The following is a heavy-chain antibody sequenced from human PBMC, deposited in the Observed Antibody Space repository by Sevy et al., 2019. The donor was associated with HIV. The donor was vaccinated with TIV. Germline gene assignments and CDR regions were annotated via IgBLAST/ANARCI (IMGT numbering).Heavy chain of an antibody. CDR3: AVNSGFGELPSPSHYYYGMDV. D-gene: IGHD3-10*01. V-gene: IGHV3-30-3*01. Sequence: GGSLRLSCAASGFTFSSYAMHWVRQAPGKGLEWVAVISYDGSNKYYADSVKGRFTISRDNSKNTLYLQMNSLRAEDTAVYYCAVNSGFGELPSPSHYYYGMDVWGQGTTVTVSS. CDR2: ISYDGSNK. CDR1: GFTFSSYA. J-gene: IGHJ6*02.